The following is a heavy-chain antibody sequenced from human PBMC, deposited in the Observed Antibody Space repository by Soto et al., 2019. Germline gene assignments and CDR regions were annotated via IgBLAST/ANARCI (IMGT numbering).Heavy chain of an antibody. J-gene: IGHJ4*02. CDR1: GGTFSSYA. V-gene: IGHV1-69*12. Sequence: QVQLVQSGAEVKKPGSSVKVSCKASGGTFSSYAISWVRQAPGQGLEWMGGIIPIFGTANYAQKFQGRGTITADESTSTAYMELSSRRSEDTAVYYWARDGGYGSGGSCYSFDYWGQGTLVTVSS. CDR3: ARDGGYGSGGSCYSFDY. CDR2: IIPIFGTA. D-gene: IGHD2-15*01.